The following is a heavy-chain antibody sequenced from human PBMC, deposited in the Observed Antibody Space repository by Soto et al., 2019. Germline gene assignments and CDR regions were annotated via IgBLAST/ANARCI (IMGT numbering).Heavy chain of an antibody. J-gene: IGHJ4*02. CDR3: ARSISVAMDF. D-gene: IGHD6-19*01. CDR2: IYYSGTT. V-gene: IGHV4-39*01. Sequence: SETLSLTCTVSGGSISSSSYHWGWIRQPPGKGLEWIGSIYYSGTTYYNPSLKSRVTISVDTSKNQFSLKLSSATAADTAVYYCARSISVAMDFWGQGTLVTVSS. CDR1: GGSISSSSYH.